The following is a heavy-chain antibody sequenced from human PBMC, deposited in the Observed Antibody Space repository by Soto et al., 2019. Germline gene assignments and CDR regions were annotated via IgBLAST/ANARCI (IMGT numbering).Heavy chain of an antibody. J-gene: IGHJ4*02. CDR3: AKLVIGYCSGNTCDDY. D-gene: IGHD2-15*01. CDR2: ISYDSSNK. CDR1: GFTFSYG. Sequence: VQLLESGGGLIQPGGFLRLSCAASGFTFSYGIHWLRQAPGKGLEWVAYISYDSSNKFYGDCVKGRFTISRDNSKNTQFLQMNSLRAEDTAVYYCAKLVIGYCSGNTCDDYWGQGTLVAVSS. V-gene: IGHV3-30*18.